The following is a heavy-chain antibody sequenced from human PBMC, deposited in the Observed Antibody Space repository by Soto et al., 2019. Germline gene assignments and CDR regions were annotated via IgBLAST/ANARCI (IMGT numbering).Heavy chain of an antibody. CDR1: GFTFSTAW. CDR2: IKTTSDGGTI. V-gene: IGHV3-15*01. Sequence: EVQLVESGGGLVKPGESLRLSCAASGFTFSTAWMTWVRQAPGRGLEWVARIKTTSDGGTIHYAAPVKGRFTISRDDSKDTLFLQMNSLKIEDTALYYCIRDPYGSTWGQGTLVIVSS. CDR3: IRDPYGST. D-gene: IGHD3-10*01. J-gene: IGHJ5*02.